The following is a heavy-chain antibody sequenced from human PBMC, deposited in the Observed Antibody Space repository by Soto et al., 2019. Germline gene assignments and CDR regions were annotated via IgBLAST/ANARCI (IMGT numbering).Heavy chain of an antibody. CDR2: ISSDGKNT. J-gene: IGHJ5*02. Sequence: QVQLVESGGGVVQPGRSLRLSCAASRFTFRSYAMHWVRQAPGKGLEWVAVISSDGKNTHYADSVRGRFTISRDDPNNTLYVQMDSLRAEDTAVYYCAIEQTVLWFDPWGQGTLVTVSS. CDR3: AIEQTVLWFDP. D-gene: IGHD4-4*01. CDR1: RFTFRSYA. V-gene: IGHV3-30*04.